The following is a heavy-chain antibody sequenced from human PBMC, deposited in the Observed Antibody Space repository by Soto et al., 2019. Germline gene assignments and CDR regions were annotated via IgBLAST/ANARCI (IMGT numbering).Heavy chain of an antibody. J-gene: IGHJ4*02. Sequence: QVQLVQSGAEVKKPGASVKVSCKASGYTFTSYGISWVRQAPGQGLEWMGWISAYNGNTNYAQKLQGRVTMTTDTSTSTAYRELRSLRSHDTAVYYCARGRALAGTRCRYCQFDYWGQGTLVTVCS. D-gene: IGHD6-19*01. CDR1: GYTFTSYG. CDR2: ISAYNGNT. CDR3: ARGRALAGTRCRYCQFDY. V-gene: IGHV1-18*01.